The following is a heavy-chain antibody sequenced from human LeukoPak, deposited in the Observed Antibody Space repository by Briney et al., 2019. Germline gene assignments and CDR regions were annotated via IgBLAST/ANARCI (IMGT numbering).Heavy chain of an antibody. CDR2: ISGSGGST. Sequence: GGSLRLSCAASGFTFSSYAMSWVRQAPGKGLEWVSAISGSGGSTYYADSVKGRFTISRDNSKNTLYLQMNSLRAEDTAVYYCANPHIYSGSYYGPFDYWGQGTLVTVSS. V-gene: IGHV3-23*01. D-gene: IGHD1-26*01. CDR3: ANPHIYSGSYYGPFDY. CDR1: GFTFSSYA. J-gene: IGHJ4*02.